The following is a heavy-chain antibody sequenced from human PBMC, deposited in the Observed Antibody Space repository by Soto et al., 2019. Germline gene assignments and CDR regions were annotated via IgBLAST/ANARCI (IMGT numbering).Heavy chain of an antibody. V-gene: IGHV3-53*01. CDR3: ARITGKGFLVY. Sequence: PGGSLRLSCAVSGFAVSSNYMTWVRQAPGKGLEWISILYGGGATKFADSVKGRFTISKDNSQNTLFLHMNRLSAEDTAVYYCARITGKGFLVYWGQGTLVTV. CDR1: GFAVSSNY. J-gene: IGHJ4*02. CDR2: LYGGGAT. D-gene: IGHD1-20*01.